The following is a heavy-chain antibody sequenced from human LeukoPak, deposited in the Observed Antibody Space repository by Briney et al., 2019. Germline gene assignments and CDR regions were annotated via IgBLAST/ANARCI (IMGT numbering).Heavy chain of an antibody. CDR1: GFTFDDSA. D-gene: IGHD3-10*01. J-gene: IGHJ3*01. CDR2: ISWSSGSI. CDR3: AKGRKVLWFGELGDAFVL. V-gene: IGHV3-9*01. Sequence: GRSLRLSCAASGFTFDDSAMHWVRQAPGKGLEWVSGISWSSGSIGYADSVKGRFTISRDNANKSLHLQMNSLRVEDTALYFCAKGRKVLWFGELGDAFVLWCQGTMVTVSS.